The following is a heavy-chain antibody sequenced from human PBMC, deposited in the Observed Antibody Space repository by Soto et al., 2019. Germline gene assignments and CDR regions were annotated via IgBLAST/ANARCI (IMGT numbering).Heavy chain of an antibody. CDR3: AKDGSDCSSTSCYVPYYYYMDV. CDR2: ISGSGGST. D-gene: IGHD2-2*01. J-gene: IGHJ6*03. Sequence: PGGSLRLSCAASGFTFSSYAMSWVRQAPGKGLEWVSAISGSGGSTYYADSVKGRFTISRDNSKNTLYLQMNSLRAEDTAVYYCAKDGSDCSSTSCYVPYYYYMDVWGKGTTVTVSS. CDR1: GFTFSSYA. V-gene: IGHV3-23*01.